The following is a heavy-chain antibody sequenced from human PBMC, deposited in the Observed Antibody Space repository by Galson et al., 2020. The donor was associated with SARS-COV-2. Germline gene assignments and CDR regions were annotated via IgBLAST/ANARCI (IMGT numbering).Heavy chain of an antibody. D-gene: IGHD2-2*01. Sequence: TLSLTCSVSGGSVNSGSHYWSWIRQPPGKGLEWIGYIHYSGSIDDNPSLKSRVTISEDTSKNQFSLKLKSVTAADTAVYYCARANRYCSSTSCYSFDYWGQGILVTVSS. V-gene: IGHV4-61*01. J-gene: IGHJ4*02. CDR1: GGSVNSGSHY. CDR3: ARANRYCSSTSCYSFDY. CDR2: IHYSGSI.